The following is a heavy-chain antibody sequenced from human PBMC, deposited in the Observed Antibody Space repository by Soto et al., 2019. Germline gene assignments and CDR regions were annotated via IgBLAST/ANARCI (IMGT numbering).Heavy chain of an antibody. Sequence: EVQLLESGGGLIQPWGSLRLSCAASGFSFGNYGMSWVRQAPGKGLEWVSSISDTGDNRFYTDSVKGRFTISRDNSKSTLYLQMHILRAEDTALYYCVKAKKYIVELTSPTHDAFDFWGQGTMVTVSS. V-gene: IGHV3-23*01. CDR2: ISDTGDNR. CDR1: GFSFGNYG. J-gene: IGHJ3*01. CDR3: VKAKKYIVELTSPTHDAFDF. D-gene: IGHD2-15*01.